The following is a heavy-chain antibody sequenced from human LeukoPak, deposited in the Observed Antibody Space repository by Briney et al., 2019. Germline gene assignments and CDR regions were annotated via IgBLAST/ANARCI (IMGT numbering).Heavy chain of an antibody. Sequence: PSETLSLTCAVYGGSFSGYYWSWIRQPPGKGLEWIGEINHSGSTNYNPSLKSRVTISVDTSKNQFSLKLSSVTAADTAVYYCARGGLGGAFDIWGQGTKVTVSS. CDR1: GGSFSGYY. D-gene: IGHD3-16*01. J-gene: IGHJ3*02. CDR3: ARGGLGGAFDI. V-gene: IGHV4-34*01. CDR2: INHSGST.